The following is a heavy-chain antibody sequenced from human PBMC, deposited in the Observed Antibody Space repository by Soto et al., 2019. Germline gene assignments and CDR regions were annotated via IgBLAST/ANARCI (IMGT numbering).Heavy chain of an antibody. CDR2: VHISGHS. D-gene: IGHD1-1*01. V-gene: IGHV4-4*02. J-gene: IGHJ5*01. Sequence: SETLSLTCTLSGGSVRAPDWWNWVRQSPDKGLEWIAEVHISGHSNYNPSLRSRVSVSIDSSKNQFYLNLNSVTAADTTIYYCARVRQGCSANNCYFDPWGQGTQVTVSS. CDR1: GGSVRAPDW. CDR3: ARVRQGCSANNCYFDP.